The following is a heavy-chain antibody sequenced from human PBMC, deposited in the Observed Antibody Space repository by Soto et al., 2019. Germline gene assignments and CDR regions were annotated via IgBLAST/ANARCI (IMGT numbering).Heavy chain of an antibody. V-gene: IGHV3-30*18. J-gene: IGHJ4*02. CDR2: ISYDGGNE. CDR1: GFTFSGYG. D-gene: IGHD1-26*01. CDR3: AKDRYSGTYPTDFDY. Sequence: GGALRLSCAGSGFTFSGYGIHWVRQAPGKGLEWVALISYDGGNEKYTESVKDRFTISRDDSHNVAYLQMSSLRTEDTAMYYCAKDRYSGTYPTDFDYWGQGSLVTVS.